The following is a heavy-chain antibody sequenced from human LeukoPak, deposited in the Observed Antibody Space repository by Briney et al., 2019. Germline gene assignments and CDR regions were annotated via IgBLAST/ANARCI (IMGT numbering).Heavy chain of an antibody. D-gene: IGHD4-17*01. CDR2: IWYDGSNK. CDR1: GGSISSYY. V-gene: IGHV3-33*08. Sequence: LSLTCTVSGGSISSYYWSWVRQPPGKGLEWVAVIWYDGSNKYYADSVKGRFTISRDNSKNTLYLQMNSLRAEDTAVYYCAREGGDYRFDPWGQGTLDTVSS. CDR3: AREGGDYRFDP. J-gene: IGHJ5*02.